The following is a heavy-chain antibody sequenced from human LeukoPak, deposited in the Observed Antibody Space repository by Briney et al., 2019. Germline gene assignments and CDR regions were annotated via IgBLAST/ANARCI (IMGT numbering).Heavy chain of an antibody. CDR3: ASDYFDRTGYYGFIY. V-gene: IGHV3-21*01. Sequence: PGGSLRLSCAASGFTFSSYSMNWVRQAPGKGLEWVSSISSSSNYIYYADSVKGRFTISRDNAKNSLYLQMNSLRAEDTAVYYCASDYFDRTGYYGFIYWGQGSLVTISS. D-gene: IGHD3-22*01. J-gene: IGHJ4*02. CDR2: ISSSSNYI. CDR1: GFTFSSYS.